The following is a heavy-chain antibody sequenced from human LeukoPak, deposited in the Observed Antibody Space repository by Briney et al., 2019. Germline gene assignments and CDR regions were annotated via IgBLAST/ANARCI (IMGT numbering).Heavy chain of an antibody. D-gene: IGHD3-22*01. CDR2: IKSDGST. CDR3: ARAPSEIGGYYPEYFRP. Sequence: GGSLRLSCAASGFTFSSDWMHWVRQAPGKWLVWVSRIKSDGSTNYADSVKGRFTISRDNAKNTVSLQMNSLRAEDTGVYYCARAPSEIGGYYPEYFRPWGQGTLVPVSS. CDR1: GFTFSSDW. J-gene: IGHJ1*01. V-gene: IGHV3-74*01.